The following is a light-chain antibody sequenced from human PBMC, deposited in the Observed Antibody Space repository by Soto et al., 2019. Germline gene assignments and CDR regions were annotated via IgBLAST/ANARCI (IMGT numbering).Light chain of an antibody. CDR1: QSVLYSSNNKNY. CDR2: WAY. CDR3: QQYYSTTFT. Sequence: DIVMTQSPDSLAVSLGERATINCKSSQSVLYSSNNKNYLAWYQQKPGQPPKLLIYWAYTRESGVPDRFSGSGSGTDFTLNISSLQAEDVAVYYCQQYYSTTFTFGPGTKVDIK. V-gene: IGKV4-1*01. J-gene: IGKJ3*01.